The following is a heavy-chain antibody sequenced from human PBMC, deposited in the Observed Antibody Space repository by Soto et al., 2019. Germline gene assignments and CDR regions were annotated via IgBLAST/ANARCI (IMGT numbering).Heavy chain of an antibody. V-gene: IGHV1-46*01. CDR3: AREGGYNYDFWSGYYMGGNYYYGMDV. D-gene: IGHD3-3*01. CDR1: GYTFTSYY. Sequence: ASVKVSCKASGYTFTSYYMHWVRQAPGQGLEWMGIINPSGGSTSYAQKFQGRVTMTRDTSTSTVYMELSSLRSEDTAVYYCAREGGYNYDFWSGYYMGGNYYYGMDVWGQGTTVTVS. J-gene: IGHJ6*02. CDR2: INPSGGST.